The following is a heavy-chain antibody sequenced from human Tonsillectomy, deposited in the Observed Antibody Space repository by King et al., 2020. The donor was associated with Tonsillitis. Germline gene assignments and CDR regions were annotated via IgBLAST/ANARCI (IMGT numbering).Heavy chain of an antibody. J-gene: IGHJ4*02. D-gene: IGHD3-22*01. CDR1: GFTFDDYA. Sequence: VQLVESGGGLVQPGRSLRLSCAASGFTFDDYAMHWVRQAPGKGLEWVSGISWNSGSIGYADSVKGRFTISRDNAKNSLYLQMNSLRAEDTALYYCAKDIAWDSSGPVAYWGQGTLVTVSS. V-gene: IGHV3-9*01. CDR3: AKDIAWDSSGPVAY. CDR2: ISWNSGSI.